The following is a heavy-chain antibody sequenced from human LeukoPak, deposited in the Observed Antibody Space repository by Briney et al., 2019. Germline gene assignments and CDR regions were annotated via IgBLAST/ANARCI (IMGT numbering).Heavy chain of an antibody. Sequence: GESLKISCEGSGYSFTSYWISWVRQMPGKGLEWMGRIDPSDSFTKYSPSFQGQVTISADKSITTAYLQWSSLKASDTAMYYCARRTVVGWAFDIWGQGTMVTVSS. CDR1: GYSFTSYW. J-gene: IGHJ3*02. CDR3: ARRTVVGWAFDI. D-gene: IGHD1-26*01. CDR2: IDPSDSFT. V-gene: IGHV5-10-1*04.